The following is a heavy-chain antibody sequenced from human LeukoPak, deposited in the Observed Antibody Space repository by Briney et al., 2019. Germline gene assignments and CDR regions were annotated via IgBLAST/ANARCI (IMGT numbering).Heavy chain of an antibody. D-gene: IGHD6-13*01. CDR2: IIPIFGTA. J-gene: IGHJ2*01. V-gene: IGHV1-69*05. CDR1: GGTFSSYA. CDR3: ARGHTPYSSSRVVSWYFDL. Sequence: ASVKVSCKASGGTFSSYAISWVRQAPGQGLEWMGGIIPIFGTANYAQKFQGRVTITTDESTSTAYMELSSLRSEDTAVYYCARGHTPYSSSRVVSWYFDLWGRGTLVTVSS.